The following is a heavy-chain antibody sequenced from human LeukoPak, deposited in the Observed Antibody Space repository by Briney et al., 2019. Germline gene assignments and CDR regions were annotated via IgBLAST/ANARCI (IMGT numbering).Heavy chain of an antibody. CDR3: ARRTIIAATGTPWFDP. Sequence: GGSLRLSCAASGFTFSSYAMSWVRQAPGKGLEWVSAISGSGGSTYYADSVKGRLTISRDNSKNTLYLQMNSLRAEDTAVYYCARRTIIAATGTPWFDPWGQGTLVTVSS. CDR1: GFTFSSYA. CDR2: ISGSGGST. V-gene: IGHV3-23*01. J-gene: IGHJ5*02. D-gene: IGHD6-13*01.